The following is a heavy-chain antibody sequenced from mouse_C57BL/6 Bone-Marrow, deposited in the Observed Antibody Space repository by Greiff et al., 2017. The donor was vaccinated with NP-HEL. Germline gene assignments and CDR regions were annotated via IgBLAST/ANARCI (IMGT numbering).Heavy chain of an antibody. CDR1: GYTFTSYW. V-gene: IGHV1-55*01. D-gene: IGHD4-1*01. CDR3: ARERNPWDVAY. CDR2: IYPGSGST. J-gene: IGHJ3*01. Sequence: QVQLQQPGAELVKPGASVKMSCKASGYTFTSYWITWVKQRPGQGLEWIGDIYPGSGSTNYNETFKSKATLTVDTSSSTAYMQLSSLTSEDSAVYYCARERNPWDVAYWGQGTLVTVSA.